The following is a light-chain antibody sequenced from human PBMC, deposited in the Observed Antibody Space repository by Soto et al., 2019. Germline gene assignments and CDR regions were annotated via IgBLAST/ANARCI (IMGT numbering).Light chain of an antibody. J-gene: IGLJ3*02. CDR2: GNS. CDR3: QSYDNSLSGSWV. Sequence: QSVLTQPPSVSGAPGQRVTISCTGSSSNIGAGFDVNWYHQIAGTAPKLLIYGNSNRPSGVPDRFSGSKSGTSASLAINGLQAEDEDHYYCQSYDNSLSGSWVFGGGTKLTVL. CDR1: SSNIGAGFD. V-gene: IGLV1-40*01.